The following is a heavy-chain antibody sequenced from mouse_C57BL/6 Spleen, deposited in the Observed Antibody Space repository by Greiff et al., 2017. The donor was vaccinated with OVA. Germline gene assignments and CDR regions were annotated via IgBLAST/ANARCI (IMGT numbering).Heavy chain of an antibody. CDR3: ARSYYYGTPYAMDY. Sequence: QVQLQQPGAELVKPGASVKLSCKASGYTFTSYWMHWVKQRPGQGLEWIGMIHPNSGSTNYNEKFKSKATLTVDKSSSTAYMQLSSLTSEDSAVYDCARSYYYGTPYAMDYWGQGTSVTVSS. CDR2: IHPNSGST. CDR1: GYTFTSYW. D-gene: IGHD1-1*01. V-gene: IGHV1-64*01. J-gene: IGHJ4*01.